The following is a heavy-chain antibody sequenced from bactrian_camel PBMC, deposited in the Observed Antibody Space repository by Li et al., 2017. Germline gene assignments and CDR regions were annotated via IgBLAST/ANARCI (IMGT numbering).Heavy chain of an antibody. J-gene: IGHJ4*01. CDR1: GFTFSRFY. CDR2: IYIAFRPDDRIT. CDR3: AADRMACLRPSVQVAAYNF. Sequence: HVQLVESGGDLAQPGGSLRLSCVASGFTFSRFYMSWVRQAPGKGLEWVATIYIAFRPDDRITWYADSVKGRFTISPGNASNTVSLQMDSLKPEDTAMYYCAADRMACLRPSVQVAAYNFWGQGTQVTVS. V-gene: IGHV3-2*01.